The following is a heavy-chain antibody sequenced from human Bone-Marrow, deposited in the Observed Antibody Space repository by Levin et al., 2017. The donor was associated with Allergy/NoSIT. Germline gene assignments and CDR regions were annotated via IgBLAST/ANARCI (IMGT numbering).Heavy chain of an antibody. Sequence: PGGSLRLSCKASGSTFTDYFIHWVRLAPGQGLEWMGWINPNIGDTDSSQNFQGTVTMTRDTSISTAYMEVTSLTSNDTALYYCARISSAAFDMWGQGTVVTVSS. V-gene: IGHV1-2*02. CDR2: INPNIGDT. D-gene: IGHD6-19*01. CDR3: ARISSAAFDM. CDR1: GSTFTDYF. J-gene: IGHJ3*02.